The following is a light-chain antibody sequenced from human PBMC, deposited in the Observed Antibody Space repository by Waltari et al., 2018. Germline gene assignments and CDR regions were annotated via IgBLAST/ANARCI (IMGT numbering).Light chain of an antibody. CDR2: DAS. J-gene: IGKJ4*01. V-gene: IGKV1-12*01. Sequence: DIQMTQSPSSVSVSVGDRVTITCRASQDISRWLGWYKQKPGKAPKFLIYDASTLQSGVPSRFSGRGSGREFTLTISSLQPEDFSTYYCQQGNDFPLTFGGGTKVEMK. CDR3: QQGNDFPLT. CDR1: QDISRW.